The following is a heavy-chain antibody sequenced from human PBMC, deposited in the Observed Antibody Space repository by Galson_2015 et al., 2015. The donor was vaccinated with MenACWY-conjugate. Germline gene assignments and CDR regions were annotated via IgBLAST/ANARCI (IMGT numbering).Heavy chain of an antibody. J-gene: IGHJ4*02. CDR2: TSTDGSNK. CDR3: ARDGSGWYPGDH. CDR1: GLTFSHYG. V-gene: IGHV3-30*03. D-gene: IGHD6-19*01. Sequence: SLRLSCAVSGLTFSHYGMHWVRQAPGKGLEWVGLTSTDGSNKYYAASVKGRFTFSRDNSKNTLYLQMNSPRAEDTAVYYCARDGSGWYPGDHWGQGTLVTVSA.